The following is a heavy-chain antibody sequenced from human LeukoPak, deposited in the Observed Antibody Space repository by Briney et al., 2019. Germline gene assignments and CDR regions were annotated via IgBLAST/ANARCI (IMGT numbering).Heavy chain of an antibody. CDR1: GGTFSSYA. CDR2: INPSGGST. Sequence: ASVKVSCKASGGTFSSYAISWVRQAPGQGLEWMGIINPSGGSTSYAQKFQGRVTMTRDTSTSTVYMELSSLRSEDTAVYYCARDRGSGFMRAFDYWGQGTLVTVSS. J-gene: IGHJ4*02. V-gene: IGHV1-46*01. D-gene: IGHD6-19*01. CDR3: ARDRGSGFMRAFDY.